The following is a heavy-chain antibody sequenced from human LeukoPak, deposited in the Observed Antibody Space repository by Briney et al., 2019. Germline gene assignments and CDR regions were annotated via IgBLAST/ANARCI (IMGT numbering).Heavy chain of an antibody. D-gene: IGHD3-9*01. J-gene: IGHJ6*03. CDR1: GYTFTSYD. CDR3: ARGSPLEGPLRYFDWLSYHYYMDV. CDR2: MNPNSGNT. V-gene: IGHV1-8*01. Sequence: ASVKVSCKASGYTFTSYDINWVRQATGQGLEWMGWMNPNSGNTGYAQKFQGRVTTTRNTSISTAYMELSSLRSEDTAVYYCARGSPLEGPLRYFDWLSYHYYMDVWGKGTTVTISS.